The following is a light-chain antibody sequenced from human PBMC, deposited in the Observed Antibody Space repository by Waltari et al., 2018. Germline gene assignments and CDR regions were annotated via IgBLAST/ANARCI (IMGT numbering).Light chain of an antibody. Sequence: QSVLTQPPSVSAAPGQTVTISCSGSSANIGYNYVSWYQQFPGTAPKLLISDNSRRPPGIPDRFSGSKSGTSATLAITDLQTGDEADYYCVSWDSGLSAGVFGGGTRLTVL. CDR3: VSWDSGLSAGV. V-gene: IGLV1-51*01. CDR2: DNS. CDR1: SANIGYNY. J-gene: IGLJ2*01.